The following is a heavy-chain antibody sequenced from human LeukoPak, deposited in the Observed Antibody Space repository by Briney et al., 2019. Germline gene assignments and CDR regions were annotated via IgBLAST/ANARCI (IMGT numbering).Heavy chain of an antibody. V-gene: IGHV3-23*01. D-gene: IGHD1-26*01. J-gene: IGHJ4*02. CDR3: AKGGKWDVTPFDY. CDR2: ISGGGGST. CDR1: GFTFTSYS. Sequence: GGSLRLSCVASGFTFTSYSMNWVRQAPGKGLEWVSTISGGGGSTYYADPVKGRFTISRDNSKNTLYLQVNSLRAGDTAVYYCAKGGKWDVTPFDYWGQGTLVTVSS.